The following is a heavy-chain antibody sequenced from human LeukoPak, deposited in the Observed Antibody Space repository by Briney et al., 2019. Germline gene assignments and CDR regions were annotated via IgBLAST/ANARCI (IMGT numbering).Heavy chain of an antibody. CDR1: GGSISSYY. Sequence: SETLSLTCTVSGGSISSYYWSWIRQPPGKGLEWIGYIYYSGSTNYNPSLKSRVTISVDTSKNQFSLKLSSVTAADTAVYYCASSVGATVLDYWGQGTLVTVSS. D-gene: IGHD1-26*01. V-gene: IGHV4-59*01. CDR2: IYYSGST. J-gene: IGHJ4*02. CDR3: ASSVGATVLDY.